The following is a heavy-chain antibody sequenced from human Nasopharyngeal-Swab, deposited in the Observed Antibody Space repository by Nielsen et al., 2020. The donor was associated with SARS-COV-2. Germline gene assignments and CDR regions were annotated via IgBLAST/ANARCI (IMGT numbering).Heavy chain of an antibody. J-gene: IGHJ4*02. CDR2: IGAYNGNT. V-gene: IGHV1-18*01. CDR3: ARHGVAEDY. D-gene: IGHD3-3*01. Sequence: WVRQAPGQGLEWMGWIGAYNGNTNYAQKFQDRVTMTTDTPTSTVYMELRSLRSDDTAVYYCARHGVAEDYWGQGTLVTVPS.